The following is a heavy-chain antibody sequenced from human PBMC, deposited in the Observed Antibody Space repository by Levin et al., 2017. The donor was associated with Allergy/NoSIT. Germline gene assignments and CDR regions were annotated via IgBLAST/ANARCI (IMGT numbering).Heavy chain of an antibody. D-gene: IGHD6-6*01. CDR2: ISSSSSYI. V-gene: IGHV3-21*01. CDR3: ATGPYSYSFV. Sequence: PGGSLRLSCAASGFTFSSHAMNWVRQAPGKGLEWVSSISSSSSYIYYSDSVKGRFTISRDNAKNSLYLQLNSLRAEDTAVYYCATGPYSYSFVGGRGTLVTVSS. CDR1: GFTFSSHA. J-gene: IGHJ4*02.